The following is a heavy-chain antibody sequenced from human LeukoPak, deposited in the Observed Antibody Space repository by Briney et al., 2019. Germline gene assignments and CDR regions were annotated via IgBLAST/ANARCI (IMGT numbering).Heavy chain of an antibody. Sequence: GGSLRLSCAASGFTFSSYAMSWVRQAPGKGLEWVSAISGSGGSTYYADFVKGRFTISRDNSKSTLSLQMNSLRAEDTAVYYCAKEMMAPYDSSGYYYSWGQGTLVTVSS. J-gene: IGHJ4*02. CDR3: AKEMMAPYDSSGYYYS. D-gene: IGHD3-22*01. CDR1: GFTFSSYA. CDR2: ISGSGGST. V-gene: IGHV3-23*01.